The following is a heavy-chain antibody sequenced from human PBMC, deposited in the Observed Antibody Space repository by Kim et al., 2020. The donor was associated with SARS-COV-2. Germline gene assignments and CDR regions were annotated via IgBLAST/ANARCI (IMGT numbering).Heavy chain of an antibody. D-gene: IGHD3-16*02. V-gene: IGHV4-61*01. CDR2: IYYSGST. CDR1: GGSVSSGSYY. Sequence: SETLSLTCTVSGGSVSSGSYYWSWIRQPPGKGLEWIGYIYYSGSTNYNPSLKSRVTISVDTSKNQFSLKLSSVTAADTAVYYCARATHGGWGSYRYDLYYFDYWGQGTLVTVSS. J-gene: IGHJ4*02. CDR3: ARATHGGWGSYRYDLYYFDY.